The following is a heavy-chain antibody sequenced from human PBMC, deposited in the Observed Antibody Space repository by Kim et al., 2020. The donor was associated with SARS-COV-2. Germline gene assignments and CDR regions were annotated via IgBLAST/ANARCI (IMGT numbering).Heavy chain of an antibody. Sequence: TNYNPSLESRVTISVDTSKNQFSLKLSSVTAADTAVYYCARVSGYDAFDIWGQGTMVTVSS. D-gene: IGHD5-18*01. V-gene: IGHV4-34*01. J-gene: IGHJ3*02. CDR3: ARVSGYDAFDI. CDR2: T.